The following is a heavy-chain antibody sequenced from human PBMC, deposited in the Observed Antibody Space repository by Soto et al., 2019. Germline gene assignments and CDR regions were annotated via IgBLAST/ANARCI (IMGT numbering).Heavy chain of an antibody. CDR1: GGSISTDY. Sequence: ASETPSLPCTVSGGSISTDYLSGIRQPPGKGLEWIGYIYYSGSTNYNPSLKSRVTISVDTSKNQFSLKLSSVTAADTAVYYCARVWGGAFDIWGQGTMVTVSS. D-gene: IGHD3-10*01. CDR3: ARVWGGAFDI. V-gene: IGHV4-59*01. CDR2: IYYSGST. J-gene: IGHJ3*02.